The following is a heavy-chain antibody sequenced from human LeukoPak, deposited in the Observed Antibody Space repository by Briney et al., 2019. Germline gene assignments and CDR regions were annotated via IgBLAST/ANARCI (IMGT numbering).Heavy chain of an antibody. Sequence: GESLQISCQGSGYSFTSYWISWVRQMPGKGLEWMGRIDPSDSYTNYSPSFQGHVTTSADKSIITAYLQWSSLKASDTAMYYCARRGWPGYYGMGVWGQGTTVTVSS. V-gene: IGHV5-10-1*01. D-gene: IGHD6-19*01. CDR3: ARRGWPGYYGMGV. J-gene: IGHJ6*02. CDR1: GYSFTSYW. CDR2: IDPSDSYT.